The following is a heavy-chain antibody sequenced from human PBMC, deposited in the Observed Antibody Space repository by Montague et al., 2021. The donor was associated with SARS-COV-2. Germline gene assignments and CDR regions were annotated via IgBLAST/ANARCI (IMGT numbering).Heavy chain of an antibody. Sequence: VKTTQTLTLTCTFSGFSLSTSVVGVGWIRQPPGKSLEWLALIXVDYYKRYSPSLKSRLTITKDTSNNQVVLTMTNMDPVDTAAYYCAHRPLLALKGQFDYWGQGTLVTVSS. D-gene: IGHD3-3*02. CDR3: AHRPLLALKGQFDY. V-gene: IGHV2-5*02. CDR2: IXVDYYK. CDR1: GFSLSTSVVG. J-gene: IGHJ4*02.